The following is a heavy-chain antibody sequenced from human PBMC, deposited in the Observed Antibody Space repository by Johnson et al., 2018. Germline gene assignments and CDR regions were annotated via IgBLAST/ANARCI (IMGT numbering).Heavy chain of an antibody. V-gene: IGHV3-30-3*01. CDR3: ARRTRGSGNGMDV. CDR2: ISYDGSNK. J-gene: IGHJ6*04. Sequence: QVQLVESGGGVVQPGRSLRLSCAASGFTFSSYAMHWVRQAPGKGLEWVAVISYDGSNKYYADSVKGRFTISRDNSKNTLYLQINSLRAEDTAVYYCARRTRGSGNGMDVWGKGTTVTVSS. CDR1: GFTFSSYA. D-gene: IGHD3-10*01.